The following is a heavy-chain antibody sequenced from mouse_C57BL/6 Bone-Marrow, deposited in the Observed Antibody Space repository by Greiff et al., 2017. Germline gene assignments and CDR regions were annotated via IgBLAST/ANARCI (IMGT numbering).Heavy chain of an antibody. CDR3: ARAEPYYGWFAY. J-gene: IGHJ3*01. D-gene: IGHD1-1*01. CDR2: INPSNGGT. CDR1: GYTFTSYW. V-gene: IGHV1-53*01. Sequence: QVQLQQPGTELVKPGASVKLSCKASGYTFTSYWMHWVKQRPGQGLEWIGNINPSNGGTNYNEKFMSKATLTVDKSSSTAYMQLSSLTSEDSAVYYCARAEPYYGWFAYWGQGTLVTVSA.